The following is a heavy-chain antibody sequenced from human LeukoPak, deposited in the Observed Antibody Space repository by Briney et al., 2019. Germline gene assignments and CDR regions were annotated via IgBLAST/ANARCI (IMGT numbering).Heavy chain of an antibody. CDR2: ISSSSSYI. CDR1: GFTFSSYS. J-gene: IGHJ4*02. Sequence: GGSLRLSCAASGFTFSSYSMNWVRQAPGKGLERVSSISSSSSYIYYADSVKGRFTISRDNAENSLYLQMNSLRAEDAAVYYCARDRDYYDSSGYRASDYWGQGTLVTVSS. CDR3: ARDRDYYDSSGYRASDY. D-gene: IGHD3-22*01. V-gene: IGHV3-21*01.